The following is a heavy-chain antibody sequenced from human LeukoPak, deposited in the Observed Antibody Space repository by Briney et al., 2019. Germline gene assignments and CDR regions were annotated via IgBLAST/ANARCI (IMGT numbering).Heavy chain of an antibody. D-gene: IGHD2-21*02. J-gene: IGHJ4*02. Sequence: SETLSLTCTVSGGSISSGGYYWSWIRQHPGKGLEWIGYIYYSGSTYYNPSLKSRVTISVDTSKNQFSLKLSSVTAADTAVYYCARVYCGGDCYLGETFDYWGQGTLVTVSS. CDR2: IYYSGST. CDR3: ARVYCGGDCYLGETFDY. CDR1: GGSISSGGYY. V-gene: IGHV4-31*03.